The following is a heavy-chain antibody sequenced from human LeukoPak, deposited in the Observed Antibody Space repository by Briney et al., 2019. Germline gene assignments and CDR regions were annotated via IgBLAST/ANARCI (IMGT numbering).Heavy chain of an antibody. CDR1: GASISNYY. J-gene: IGHJ5*02. Sequence: SETLSLTCTVSGASISNYYWNWIRQPPGKGLEWIGFIYYSQSTNYNPSLRSRVTISVDTSKNQFSLKLSSVTAADTAVYYRARGTTVTTANWFDPWGQGTLVTVSS. D-gene: IGHD4-11*01. V-gene: IGHV4-59*08. CDR2: IYYSQST. CDR3: ARGTTVTTANWFDP.